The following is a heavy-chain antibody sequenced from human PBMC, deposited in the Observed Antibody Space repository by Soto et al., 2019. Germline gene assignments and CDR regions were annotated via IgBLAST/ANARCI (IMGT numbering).Heavy chain of an antibody. CDR1: CYNFTRYG. D-gene: IGHD6-19*01. J-gene: IGHJ5*02. CDR2: ISAYNGNT. Sequence: GASVKVSCKASCYNFTRYGISWVRQAPGQGLEWMGWISAYNGNTNYAQKLQGRVTMTTDTSTSTAYMELRSLRSDDTAVYYCARDRQWLRYNWFDPWGQGTLVTVSS. CDR3: ARDRQWLRYNWFDP. V-gene: IGHV1-18*04.